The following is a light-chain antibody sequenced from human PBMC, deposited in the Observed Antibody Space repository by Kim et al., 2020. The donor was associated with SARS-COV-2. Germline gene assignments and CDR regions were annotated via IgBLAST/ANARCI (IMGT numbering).Light chain of an antibody. Sequence: SYGLTQPSSVSMSPGQTARITCSGDVLAKKYARWFQQKPGQAPVVVIYKDSERPSGIPERFSGSSSGTTVTLTISGAQVEDEADYYCYSAADNITVFGGGTQLTVL. CDR1: VLAKKY. CDR2: KDS. V-gene: IGLV3-27*01. J-gene: IGLJ3*02. CDR3: YSAADNITV.